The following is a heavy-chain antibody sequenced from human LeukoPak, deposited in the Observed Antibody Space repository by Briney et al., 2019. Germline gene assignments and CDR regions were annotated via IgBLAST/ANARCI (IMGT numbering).Heavy chain of an antibody. Sequence: GGSLRLSCAASGFTFSSYSMNWVRQAPGKGLEWVSYISSSSSTIYYADSVKGRSTISRDNAKNSLYLQMNSLRAEDTAVYYCARGLMISGLDYWGQGTLVTVSS. D-gene: IGHD2-15*01. CDR1: GFTFSSYS. V-gene: IGHV3-48*04. CDR3: ARGLMISGLDY. J-gene: IGHJ4*02. CDR2: ISSSSSTI.